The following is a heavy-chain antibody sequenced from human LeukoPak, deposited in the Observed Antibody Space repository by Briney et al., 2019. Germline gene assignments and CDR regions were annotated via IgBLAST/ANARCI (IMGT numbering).Heavy chain of an antibody. Sequence: PGGSLRLSCAASGFTVSSNYMSWVRQAPGKGLEWVSVIYGGGSTYYPDSVKGRFTISRDHSKNTLYLQMNSLRAEDTAVYYCARELIDPRAFDIWGQGTMVTVSS. CDR2: IYGGGST. D-gene: IGHD3-16*02. CDR3: ARELIDPRAFDI. CDR1: GFTVSSNY. V-gene: IGHV3-66*02. J-gene: IGHJ3*02.